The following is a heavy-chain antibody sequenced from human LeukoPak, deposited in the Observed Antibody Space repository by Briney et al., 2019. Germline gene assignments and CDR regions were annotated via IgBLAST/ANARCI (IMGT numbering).Heavy chain of an antibody. CDR1: GFTFDDYA. CDR2: ISWNSGST. Sequence: PGGSLRLSCATSGFTFDDYAMYWVRQAAGKGLGWVAGISWNSGSTGYADSVKGRFTISRDNAKNSLYLQMNSLRTEDTAFYYCAKGYSASFPTYLDYWGQGTLVTVSS. V-gene: IGHV3-9*01. CDR3: AKGYSASFPTYLDY. J-gene: IGHJ4*02. D-gene: IGHD1-26*01.